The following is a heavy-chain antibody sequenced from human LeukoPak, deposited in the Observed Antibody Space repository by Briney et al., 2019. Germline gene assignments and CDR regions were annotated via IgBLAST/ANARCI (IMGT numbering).Heavy chain of an antibody. D-gene: IGHD3-10*01. CDR3: AKDLRGSGSYRVFGAFDI. J-gene: IGHJ3*02. Sequence: GGYLRLSCAASGFTFSSYAMSWVRQAPGKGLEWVSAISGSGGSTYYADSVKGRFTISRDNSKNTLYLQMNSLRAEDTAVYYCAKDLRGSGSYRVFGAFDIWGQGTMVTVSS. V-gene: IGHV3-23*01. CDR1: GFTFSSYA. CDR2: ISGSGGST.